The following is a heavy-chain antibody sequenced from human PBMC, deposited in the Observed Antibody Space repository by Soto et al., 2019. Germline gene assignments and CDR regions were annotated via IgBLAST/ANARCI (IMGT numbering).Heavy chain of an antibody. D-gene: IGHD6-13*01. CDR3: AKARHSTSWYGLEADF. CDR1: GFIFSDYA. V-gene: IGHV3-30*09. CDR2: ISYGGDNK. Sequence: QVQLVESGGGVVQPGRSPRLSCAASGFIFSDYAMHWVRQAPGKGLEWVAVISYGGDNKYYADSVRGRFAISRDNLKNTLDLQMNSLNPEDTAVYHCAKARHSTSWYGLEADFWGQGTLVTVSS. J-gene: IGHJ4*02.